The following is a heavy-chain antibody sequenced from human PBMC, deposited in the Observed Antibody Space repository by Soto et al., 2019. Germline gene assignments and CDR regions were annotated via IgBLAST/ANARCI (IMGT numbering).Heavy chain of an antibody. D-gene: IGHD2-15*01. CDR2: IKSKSDGGTT. J-gene: IGHJ5*02. CDR3: TTDLWRRAVVVGSTGYLNP. CDR1: GFTFTRYS. V-gene: IGHV3-15*01. Sequence: GGSLRLSCAASGFTFTRYSMNWVRQAPGKGLDWVGRIKSKSDGGTTEYAAPVRGRLTISRDDSKNTVYLQMNSWKTEDTAVYYCTTDLWRRAVVVGSTGYLNPWGKGTPVIVS.